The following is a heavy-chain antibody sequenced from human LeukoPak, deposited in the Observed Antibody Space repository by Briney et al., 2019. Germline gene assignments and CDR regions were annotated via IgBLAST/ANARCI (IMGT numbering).Heavy chain of an antibody. CDR1: GFTVSSNY. J-gene: IGHJ4*02. Sequence: GGSLRPSCAASGFTVSSNYMSWVRQAPGKGLEWVSVIYSGGSTFYADSVKGRFTISRDNSKNTLYLQMNSLRAEDTAVYYCARESMTTVTTGYFHDWGQGTLVTVSS. D-gene: IGHD4-17*01. V-gene: IGHV3-53*01. CDR3: ARESMTTVTTGYFHD. CDR2: IYSGGST.